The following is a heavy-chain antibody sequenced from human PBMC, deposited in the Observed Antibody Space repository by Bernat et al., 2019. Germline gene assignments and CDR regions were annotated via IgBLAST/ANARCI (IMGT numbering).Heavy chain of an antibody. CDR1: GFTFSSYE. V-gene: IGHV3-48*03. Sequence: EVQLVESGGGLVQPGGSLRLSCAASGFTFSSYEMNWVRQAPGKGLEWVSYISSSGGNTYYADSVKGRFTISRDNTKNSLYLQLNGLRAEDTAVYYCASRIVVTGSWRGSWGQGTLVTVSS. J-gene: IGHJ5*02. D-gene: IGHD6-19*01. CDR3: ASRIVVTGSWRGS. CDR2: ISSSGGNT.